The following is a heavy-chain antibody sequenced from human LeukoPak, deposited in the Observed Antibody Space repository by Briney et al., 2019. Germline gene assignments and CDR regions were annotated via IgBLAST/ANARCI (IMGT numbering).Heavy chain of an antibody. D-gene: IGHD1-26*01. V-gene: IGHV1-24*01. J-gene: IGHJ5*02. CDR2: FDPEDGET. Sequence: ASVKVSCKVSGYTLTELSMHWVRQAPGKGLEWMGGFDPEDGETIYAQKFQGRVTMTEDTSTDTAYMELSSLRSEDTGVYYCATVGSVVGATTFDWFDPWGQGTLVTVSS. CDR3: ATVGSVVGATTFDWFDP. CDR1: GYTLTELS.